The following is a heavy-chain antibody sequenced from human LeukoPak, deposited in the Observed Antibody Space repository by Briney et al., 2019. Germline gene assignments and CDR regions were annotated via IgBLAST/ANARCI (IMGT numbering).Heavy chain of an antibody. CDR1: GGSISSSAYH. Sequence: PSETLSLTCTVSGGSISSSAYHWGWIRQPPGKGLEWIGSIYHSGSTYYNPSLKSRVTLSVDTSKKQISLKLNSVTAADTAVYYCARASGYYYGDFDIWGQGTRVTVSS. V-gene: IGHV4-39*07. CDR3: ARASGYYYGDFDI. J-gene: IGHJ4*02. CDR2: IYHSGST. D-gene: IGHD3-22*01.